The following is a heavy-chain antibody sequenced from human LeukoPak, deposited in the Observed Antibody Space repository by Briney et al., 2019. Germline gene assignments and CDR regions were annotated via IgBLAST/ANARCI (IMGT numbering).Heavy chain of an antibody. CDR1: GYTFTGYY. Sequence: ASVKVSCKASGYTFTGYYMHWVRQAPGQGLEWMGWINPNSGGTNYAQKFQGRVTMTRDTSISTAYMELSRLRSDDPAVYYCARTRVYGDSKCPFFDYWGQGTLVTVSS. D-gene: IGHD4-17*01. CDR2: INPNSGGT. V-gene: IGHV1-2*02. CDR3: ARTRVYGDSKCPFFDY. J-gene: IGHJ4*02.